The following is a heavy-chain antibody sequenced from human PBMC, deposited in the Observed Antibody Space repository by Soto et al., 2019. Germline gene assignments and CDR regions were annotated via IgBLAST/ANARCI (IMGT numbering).Heavy chain of an antibody. CDR3: AMTQWVPDLVGTYYFDY. J-gene: IGHJ4*02. CDR1: GFTFSDYY. CDR2: ISSSSSDT. D-gene: IGHD1-26*01. V-gene: IGHV3-11*06. Sequence: QVQLVESGGGLVKPGGSLRLSCAASGFTFSDYYMSWIRQAPGKGLEWVSYISSSSSDTNYADSVKGRFTISRDNAKNSLYLQMNSLRAEDTAVYYCAMTQWVPDLVGTYYFDYWGQGTLVTVSS.